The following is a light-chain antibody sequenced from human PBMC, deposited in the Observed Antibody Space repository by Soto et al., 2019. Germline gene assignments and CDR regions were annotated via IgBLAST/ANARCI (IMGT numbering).Light chain of an antibody. CDR2: GAS. Sequence: EIVMTQSPATLSVSPGERATLSCRASQSVSSNLAWYQQKPGQAPRLIIYGASTRATGIPARFSGSGSGTEFTLTISSLQSEDFGVYYCQQYNNWPPLTFGGGTKVEIK. J-gene: IGKJ4*01. V-gene: IGKV3-15*01. CDR1: QSVSSN. CDR3: QQYNNWPPLT.